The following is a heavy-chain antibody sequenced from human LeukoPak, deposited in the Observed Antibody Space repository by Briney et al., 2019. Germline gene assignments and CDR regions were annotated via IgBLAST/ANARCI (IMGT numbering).Heavy chain of an antibody. J-gene: IGHJ5*02. CDR2: IYYSGST. D-gene: IGHD3-3*01. CDR3: ARQYDFWSGYLGLSP. CDR1: GGSISSYY. V-gene: IGHV4-59*08. Sequence: PSETLSLTCTVPGGSISSYYWSWIRQPPGKGLEWIGYIYYSGSTNYNPSLKSRVTISVDTSKNQFSLKLSSVTAADTAVYYCARQYDFWSGYLGLSPWGQGTLVTVSS.